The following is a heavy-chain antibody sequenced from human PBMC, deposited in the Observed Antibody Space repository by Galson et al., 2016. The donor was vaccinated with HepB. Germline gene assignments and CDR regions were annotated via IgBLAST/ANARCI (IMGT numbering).Heavy chain of an antibody. CDR3: ARGKSLLTMPWNYGLDV. CDR1: GFTFSIHD. CDR2: IETAGDT. V-gene: IGHV3-13*01. J-gene: IGHJ6*04. D-gene: IGHD4/OR15-4a*01. Sequence: SLRLSRAASGFTFSIHDMHWVRRAPGKGLEWVSAIETAGDTYYPDSVKGRFTISREHAKNSSYLQMNSLRAGDTAVYYCARGKSLLTMPWNYGLDVWGKGTTVSVSS.